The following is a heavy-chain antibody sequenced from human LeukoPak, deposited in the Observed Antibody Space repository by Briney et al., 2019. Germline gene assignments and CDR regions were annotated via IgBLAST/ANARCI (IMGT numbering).Heavy chain of an antibody. Sequence: SETLSLTCTVSGGSISSSSYHWGWIRQPPGKGLEWIGSIYYSGSTYYNPSLKSRVTISVDTSKNQFSLKLSSVTAADTAVYYCARGQTFSNPEGYYYYYYMDVWGKGTTVTVSS. J-gene: IGHJ6*03. CDR1: GGSISSSSYH. V-gene: IGHV4-39*07. D-gene: IGHD3-3*02. CDR3: ARGQTFSNPEGYYYYYYMDV. CDR2: IYYSGST.